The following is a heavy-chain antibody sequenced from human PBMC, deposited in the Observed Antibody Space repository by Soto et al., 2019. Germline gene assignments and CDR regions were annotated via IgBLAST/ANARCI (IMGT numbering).Heavy chain of an antibody. CDR3: AKDRGGFTSGGEFFDF. CDR1: GVAFSFYS. Sequence: EVALLESGGGLVQPGGSLRLSCEVSGVAFSFYSMSWVRQAPGKGLEWVASISGNGATTYYAASGKGRVTFSRDNSKNTVHLQMNSLRGEDTAVYYCAKDRGGFTSGGEFFDFWGQGPLVTVSS. J-gene: IGHJ4*02. V-gene: IGHV3-23*01. D-gene: IGHD3-10*01. CDR2: ISGNGATT.